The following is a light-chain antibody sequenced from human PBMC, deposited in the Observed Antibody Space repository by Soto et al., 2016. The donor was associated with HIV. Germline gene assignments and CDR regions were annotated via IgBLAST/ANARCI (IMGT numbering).Light chain of an antibody. CDR2: KAS. CDR3: QQYNSHSPWT. Sequence: DIQMTQSPSSLSASVGDRVTITCQASQDISNYLNWYQQKPGKAPKLLMSKASSLESGVPFRFSGSGSGTEFTLTISSLQPDDFATYYCQQYNSHSPWTFGQGTKVEIK. J-gene: IGKJ1*01. V-gene: IGKV1-5*03. CDR1: QDISNY.